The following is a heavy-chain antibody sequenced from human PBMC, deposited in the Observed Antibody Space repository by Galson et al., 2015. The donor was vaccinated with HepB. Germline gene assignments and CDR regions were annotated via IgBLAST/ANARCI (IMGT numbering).Heavy chain of an antibody. Sequence: SLRLSCAASGFTFSSYAMHWVRQAPGKGLEWVAVISYDGSNKYYADSVKGRFTISRDNSKNTLYLQMNSLRAEDTAVYYCARAAREILWFGGKDYWGQGTLVTVSS. CDR2: ISYDGSNK. J-gene: IGHJ4*02. V-gene: IGHV3-30-3*01. CDR3: ARAAREILWFGGKDY. CDR1: GFTFSSYA. D-gene: IGHD3-10*01.